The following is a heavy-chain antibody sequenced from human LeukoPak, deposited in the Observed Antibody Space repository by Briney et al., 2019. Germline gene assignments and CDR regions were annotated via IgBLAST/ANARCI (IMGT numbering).Heavy chain of an antibody. CDR2: IDQDGGGK. CDR1: GFTFSDYW. D-gene: IGHD7-27*01. CDR3: ERGNWAPLDY. J-gene: IGHJ4*02. V-gene: IGHV3-7*01. Sequence: GGSLRLSCAASGFTFSDYWLNWVRQAPGKGLEWVANIDQDGGGKYYLDSVKGRFTISRDNAKSSLYLQIDSLRAEDTAVYYCERGNWAPLDYWDQGSLLTVSS.